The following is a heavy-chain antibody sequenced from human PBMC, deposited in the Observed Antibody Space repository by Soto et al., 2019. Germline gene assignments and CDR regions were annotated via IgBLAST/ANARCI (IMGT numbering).Heavy chain of an antibody. CDR2: IYPGDSDT. J-gene: IGHJ6*02. V-gene: IGHV5-51*01. CDR3: ARPKSPYGMDV. CDR1: GYKVSRYW. Sequence: EALQISCEGCGYKVSRYWRGWVRQMPGKGLEWMGIIYPGDSDTRYSPSFQGQVTISADKSISTAYLQWSSLKASDTAMYYCARPKSPYGMDVWGQGTTVTVSS.